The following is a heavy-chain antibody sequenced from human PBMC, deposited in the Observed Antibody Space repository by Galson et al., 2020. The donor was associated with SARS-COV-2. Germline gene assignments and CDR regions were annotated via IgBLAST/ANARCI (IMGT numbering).Heavy chain of an antibody. V-gene: IGHV3-23*01. J-gene: IGHJ6*03. D-gene: IGHD1-7*01. CDR3: AKGKLELRTGYYYYMDV. Sequence: GESLKISCAASGFTFSSYAMSWVRQAPGKGLEWVSVISSGFGHTIYYADSVKGRFTIPRDNSNNTLYRQLNSLRAEDTAVYYCAKGKLELRTGYYYYMDVWGKGTTVTVSS. CDR1: GFTFSSYA. CDR2: ISSGFGHTI.